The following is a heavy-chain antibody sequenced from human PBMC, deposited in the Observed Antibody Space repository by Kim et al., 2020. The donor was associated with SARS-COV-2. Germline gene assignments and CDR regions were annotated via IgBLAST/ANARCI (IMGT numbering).Heavy chain of an antibody. J-gene: IGHJ5*02. CDR2: INHSGST. CDR1: GGSFSGYY. CDR3: ARGRRHSPYYYGSGSYYNRNWFDP. D-gene: IGHD3-10*01. Sequence: SETLSLTCAVYGGSFSGYYWSWIRQPPGKGLEWIGEINHSGSTNYNPSLKSRVTISVDTSKNQFTLKLSSVTAADTAVYYCARGRRHSPYYYGSGSYYNRNWFDPWGQGTLVTVSS. V-gene: IGHV4-34*01.